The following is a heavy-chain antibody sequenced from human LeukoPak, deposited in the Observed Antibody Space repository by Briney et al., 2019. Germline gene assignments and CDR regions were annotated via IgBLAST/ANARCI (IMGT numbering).Heavy chain of an antibody. CDR2: IYYGGNT. Sequence: PSQTLSLTCNVSGASISNSYYFWNWIRQPPGKGLEWIGYIYYGGNTYYNPSLKSRVTISVDTSKNQFSLKLSSVTAADTAVYYCARGPLSDCDGGSCFLYYFDYWGLGNLVTVSS. J-gene: IGHJ4*02. D-gene: IGHD2-15*01. CDR1: GASISNSYYF. V-gene: IGHV4-30-4*08. CDR3: ARGPLSDCDGGSCFLYYFDY.